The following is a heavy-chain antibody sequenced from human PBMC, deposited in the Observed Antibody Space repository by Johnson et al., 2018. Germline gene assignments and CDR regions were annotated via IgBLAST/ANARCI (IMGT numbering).Heavy chain of an antibody. D-gene: IGHD3-10*01. V-gene: IGHV3-43*01. CDR1: GFPFDDFS. CDR3: AKEGTPGDYFEY. Sequence: EVQLVESGGVVVQPGGSLRLSCAASGFPFDDFSMHWVRQVPGKGLEWVSLITWDGGRTYYGDSLKGRFTVCRDNSKNSLFLQMNSLRTEDTALYYFAKEGTPGDYFEYWGRGTLVTVSS. CDR2: ITWDGGRT. J-gene: IGHJ4*02.